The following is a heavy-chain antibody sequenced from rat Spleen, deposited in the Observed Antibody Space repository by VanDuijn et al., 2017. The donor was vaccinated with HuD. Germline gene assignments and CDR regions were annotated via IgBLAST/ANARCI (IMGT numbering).Heavy chain of an antibody. CDR3: ARKAIRGFDY. CDR1: GYTITSGY. V-gene: IGHV3-4*01. CDR2: ISYSGNT. Sequence: EIQLQESGPGLVKPSQSLSLTCSVTGYTITSGYDWSWIRKFPGNKMEWMGYISYSGNTNYNPSLKSRISITRDTSKKQFFLQLNSVTAEDTATYYCARKAIRGFDYWGQGVMVTVSS. J-gene: IGHJ2*01. D-gene: IGHD4-3*01.